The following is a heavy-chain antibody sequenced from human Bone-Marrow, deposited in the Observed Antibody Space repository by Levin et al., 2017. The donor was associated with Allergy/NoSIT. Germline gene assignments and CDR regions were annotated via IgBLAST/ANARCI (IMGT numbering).Heavy chain of an antibody. CDR3: ARGRRYSSSRGPYYYGMDV. V-gene: IGHV4-34*01. Sequence: ESLKISCAVYGGSFSGYYWSWIRQPPGKGLEWIGEINHSGSTNYNPSLKSRVTISVDTSKNQFSLKLSSVTAADTAVYYCARGRRYSSSRGPYYYGMDVWGQGTTVTVSS. CDR2: INHSGST. J-gene: IGHJ6*02. D-gene: IGHD6-6*01. CDR1: GGSFSGYY.